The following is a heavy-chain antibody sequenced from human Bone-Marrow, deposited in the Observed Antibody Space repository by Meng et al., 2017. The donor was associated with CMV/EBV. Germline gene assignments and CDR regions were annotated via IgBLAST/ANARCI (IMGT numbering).Heavy chain of an antibody. CDR1: GYTFTSFN. CDR3: ARGPQSYYDFWSGYSTVYYFDY. J-gene: IGHJ4*02. Sequence: ASVKVSCKASGYTFTSFNINRVRQATGQGLEWMGWMNPNSGNTGYAQKFQGRVTITRNTSISTAYMELSSLRSEDTAVYYCARGPQSYYDFWSGYSTVYYFDYWGQGTLVTVSS. V-gene: IGHV1-8*01. CDR2: MNPNSGNT. D-gene: IGHD3-3*01.